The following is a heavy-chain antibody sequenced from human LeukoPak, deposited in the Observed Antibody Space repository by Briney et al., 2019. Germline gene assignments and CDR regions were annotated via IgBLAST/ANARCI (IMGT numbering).Heavy chain of an antibody. J-gene: IGHJ4*02. V-gene: IGHV1-46*01. D-gene: IGHD3-22*01. Sequence: ASVKVSCKASGYTFTCYYMHWVRQAPGQGLEWMGIINPSGGSTSYAQKFQGRVTMTRDTSTSTVYMELSSLRSEDTAVYYCARDSYYYDSSGYYYGGYCGQGTLVTVSS. CDR1: GYTFTCYY. CDR2: INPSGGST. CDR3: ARDSYYYDSSGYYYGGY.